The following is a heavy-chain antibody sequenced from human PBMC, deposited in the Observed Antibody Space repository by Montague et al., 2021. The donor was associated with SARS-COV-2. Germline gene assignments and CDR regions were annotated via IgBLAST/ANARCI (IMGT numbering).Heavy chain of an antibody. CDR3: ARHLPYSGSYNWFDP. J-gene: IGHJ5*02. V-gene: IGHV4-59*08. D-gene: IGHD1-26*01. CDR1: GRSISGYY. CDR2: IYYSGST. Sequence: SEILSLSCTVSGRSISGYYGSWIRQSPGKGLEWIGYIYYSGSTTYNPSLKNRVSISVDSAKRQFSLKLSAVTAADSAVYYCARHLPYSGSYNWFDPWGQGTLVTVSS.